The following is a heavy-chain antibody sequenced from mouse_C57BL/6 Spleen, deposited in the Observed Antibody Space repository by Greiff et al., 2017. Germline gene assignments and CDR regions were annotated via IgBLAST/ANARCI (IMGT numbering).Heavy chain of an antibody. J-gene: IGHJ2*01. D-gene: IGHD2-1*01. CDR3: ARWGNYYPYYFDY. CDR2: INPSNGGT. Sequence: QVQLQQPGTELVKPGASVKLSCKASGYTFTSYWMHWVKQRPGQGLEWIGNINPSNGGTNYNEKFKSKATLTVDKSSSTAYMKLSSLTSEDSAVYYCARWGNYYPYYFDYWGQGTTLTVSS. V-gene: IGHV1-53*01. CDR1: GYTFTSYW.